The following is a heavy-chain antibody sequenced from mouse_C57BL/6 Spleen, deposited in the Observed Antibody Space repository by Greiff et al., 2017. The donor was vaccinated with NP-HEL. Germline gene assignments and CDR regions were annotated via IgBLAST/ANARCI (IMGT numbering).Heavy chain of an antibody. Sequence: QVHVKQSGPGLVQPSQRLSITCTVSGFSLTSYGVHWVRQSPGKGLEWLGVIWSGGSTDYNAAFISRLSISKDNSKSQVFFKMNSLQADDTAIYYCARRDGYWYFDVWGTGTTVTVSS. CDR1: GFSLTSYG. CDR3: ARRDGYWYFDV. CDR2: IWSGGST. J-gene: IGHJ1*03. V-gene: IGHV2-2*01. D-gene: IGHD2-3*01.